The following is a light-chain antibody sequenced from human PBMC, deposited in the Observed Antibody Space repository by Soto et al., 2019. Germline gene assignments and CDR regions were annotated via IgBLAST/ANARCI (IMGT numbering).Light chain of an antibody. Sequence: EIVMTQSPATLSVSPGERATLSCRASQSVSSNLAWYQQKPGQAPRLLIYDASTRAPGIPASFSGSGSGTEFTLTISSLQSEDFAVYYCQQYNNWPRTFGQGTKVEIK. CDR1: QSVSSN. J-gene: IGKJ1*01. CDR3: QQYNNWPRT. CDR2: DAS. V-gene: IGKV3-15*01.